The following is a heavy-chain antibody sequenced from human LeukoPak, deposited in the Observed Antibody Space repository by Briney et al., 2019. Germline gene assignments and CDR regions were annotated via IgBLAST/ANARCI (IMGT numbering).Heavy chain of an antibody. CDR3: ARTAPLYGEFAFDI. CDR2: IYHSGST. CDR1: GYSISSGYY. D-gene: IGHD4-17*01. Sequence: SETLSLTCTVSGYSISSGYYWGWIRQPPGKGLEWIGSIYHSGSTYYNPSLKSRVTISVDTSKNQFSLKLSSVTAADTAVYYCARTAPLYGEFAFDIWGQGTMVTGSS. J-gene: IGHJ3*02. V-gene: IGHV4-38-2*02.